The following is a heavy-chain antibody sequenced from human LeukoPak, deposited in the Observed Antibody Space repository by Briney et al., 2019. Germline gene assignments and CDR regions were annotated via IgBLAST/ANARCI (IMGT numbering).Heavy chain of an antibody. Sequence: ASVKASCKASGYTFTSYAMHWVRQAPGQRLEWMGWINAGNGNAKYSQKLQGRVTITRDTSASTAYMELSSLRSEDTAVDYCARAGPYYYGSGSLGYWGQGTLVTVSS. CDR1: GYTFTSYA. CDR2: INAGNGNA. V-gene: IGHV1-3*01. D-gene: IGHD3-10*01. J-gene: IGHJ4*02. CDR3: ARAGPYYYGSGSLGY.